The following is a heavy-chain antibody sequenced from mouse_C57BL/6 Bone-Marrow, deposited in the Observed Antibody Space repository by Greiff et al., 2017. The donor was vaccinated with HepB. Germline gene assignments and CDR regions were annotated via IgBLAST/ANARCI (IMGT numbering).Heavy chain of an antibody. CDR2: ISNGGGST. V-gene: IGHV5-12*01. CDR3: ARQGYGNDYAMDY. D-gene: IGHD2-10*02. Sequence: EVQLVESGGGLVQPGGSLKLSCAASGFTFSDYYMYWVRQTPEKRLEWVAYISNGGGSTYYPDTVKGRFTISRDNAKNTLYLQMSRLKSEDTAMYDCARQGYGNDYAMDYWGQGTSVTVSS. J-gene: IGHJ4*01. CDR1: GFTFSDYY.